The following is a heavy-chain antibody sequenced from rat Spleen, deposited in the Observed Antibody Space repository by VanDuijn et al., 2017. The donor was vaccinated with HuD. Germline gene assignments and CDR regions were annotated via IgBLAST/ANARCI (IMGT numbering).Heavy chain of an antibody. J-gene: IGHJ2*01. D-gene: IGHD1-11*01. V-gene: IGHV5-46*01. CDR2: ISSGGGGI. CDR3: GRAATEGLDY. CDR1: GFTFSSFP. Sequence: EVQLVESGGGLVQPGRSLKLSCAASGFTFSSFPMAWVRQAPKKGLEWVAYISSGGGGIYYPDSVQGRFTISRDNAQNTLYLQMNKLGSEDTAIYYCGRAATEGLDYWGQGVMVTVSS.